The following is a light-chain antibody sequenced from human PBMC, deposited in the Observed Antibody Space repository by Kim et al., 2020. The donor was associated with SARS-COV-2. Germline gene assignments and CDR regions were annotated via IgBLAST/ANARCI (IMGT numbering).Light chain of an antibody. CDR2: DVA. V-gene: IGLV2-11*01. Sequence: SVTIAWAGTSSGGGGGNYVSWYQQHPDKAPKLIIYDVAKRPAGVPNRFSGSKSGNTASLTISGLQTEDEADYYCCSYAGSNTFVVFGGGTQLTVL. CDR1: SSGGGGGNY. J-gene: IGLJ2*01. CDR3: CSYAGSNTFVV.